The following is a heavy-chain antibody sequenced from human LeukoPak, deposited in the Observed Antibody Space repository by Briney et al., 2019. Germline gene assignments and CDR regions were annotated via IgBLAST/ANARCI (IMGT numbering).Heavy chain of an antibody. CDR1: GFTFSSYA. CDR2: ISYDGSNR. V-gene: IGHV3-30*04. D-gene: IGHD4-17*01. Sequence: HAGRSLRLSCAASGFTFSSYAMHWVRQAPGKGLEWVAIISYDGSNRYYANFVKGRFTISRDNSKNTLYLQMNSLRAEDTAVYYCARDNYGDYLEPIFDYWAREPWSPSPQ. CDR3: ARDNYGDYLEPIFDY. J-gene: IGHJ4*02.